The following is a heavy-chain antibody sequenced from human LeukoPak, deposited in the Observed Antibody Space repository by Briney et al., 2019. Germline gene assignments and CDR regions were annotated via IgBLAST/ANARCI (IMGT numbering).Heavy chain of an antibody. CDR2: IYYSGST. CDR3: ARRTYFYDSSGYYFDY. CDR1: GGSISSYY. D-gene: IGHD3-22*01. J-gene: IGHJ4*02. V-gene: IGHV4-4*07. Sequence: PSETLSLTCTVSGGSISSYYWSWIRQPAGKGLEWIGRIYYSGSTNYNPSLKSRVTISVDTSKNQFSLKLSSVTAADTAVYYCARRTYFYDSSGYYFDYWGQGTLVTVSS.